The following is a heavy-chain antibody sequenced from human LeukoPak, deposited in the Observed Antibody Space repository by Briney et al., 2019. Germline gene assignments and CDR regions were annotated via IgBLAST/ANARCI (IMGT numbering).Heavy chain of an antibody. Sequence: GESLKISCQGSGYSFTSYWIGWVRQMPGKGLEWMGIIYPGDSDTRYSPSFQGQVTISADNSISTAYLQWSSLKASDTAMYYCARRVAARPWGYYYYYMDVWGKGTTVTVSS. CDR3: ARRVAARPWGYYYYYMDV. CDR1: GYSFTSYW. V-gene: IGHV5-51*01. D-gene: IGHD6-6*01. CDR2: IYPGDSDT. J-gene: IGHJ6*03.